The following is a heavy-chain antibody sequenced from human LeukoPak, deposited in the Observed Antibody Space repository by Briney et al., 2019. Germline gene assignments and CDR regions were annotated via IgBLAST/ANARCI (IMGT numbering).Heavy chain of an antibody. J-gene: IGHJ4*02. CDR1: GFTFSSYA. CDR3: TRDALFGSGRTHLDF. V-gene: IGHV3-30*14. Sequence: PGRSLRLSCAASGFTFSSYAMHWVRQAPGKGLEWVAVISYDGSNKYYADSVKGRFTISRDNAKNSLSLQMNSLNVDDTGVYFCTRDALFGSGRTHLDFWSQGTLVSVSS. D-gene: IGHD3-10*01. CDR2: ISYDGSNK.